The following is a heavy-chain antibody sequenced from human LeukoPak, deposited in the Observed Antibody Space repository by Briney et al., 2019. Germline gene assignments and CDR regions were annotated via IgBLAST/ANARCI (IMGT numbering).Heavy chain of an antibody. J-gene: IGHJ4*02. CDR1: GGSISSGDYY. Sequence: PSETLSLTCTVSGGSISSGDYYWSWIRQYPGKGLEWIGFIHYSENTYYNPSLESRVNISVDTSNNQFSLKVRSVTAADTAVYYCAREFNDSAISYYFDHWGQGTLVTVPP. V-gene: IGHV4-31*03. D-gene: IGHD3-22*01. CDR3: AREFNDSAISYYFDH. CDR2: IHYSENT.